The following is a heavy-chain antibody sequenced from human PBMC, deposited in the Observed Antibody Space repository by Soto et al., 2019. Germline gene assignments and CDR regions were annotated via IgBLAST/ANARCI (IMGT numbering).Heavy chain of an antibody. D-gene: IGHD2-21*02. CDR1: GGTFSSYT. CDR3: ARGVTAIGEVDY. Sequence: QVQLVQSGAEVKKPGSSVKVSCKASGGTFSSYTISWVRQAPGQGLEWMGRIIPILGIANYAQKFQGRVTIXAXXSTSTAYMELSSLRSEDTAVYYCARGVTAIGEVDYWGQGTLVTVSS. V-gene: IGHV1-69*02. CDR2: IIPILGIA. J-gene: IGHJ4*02.